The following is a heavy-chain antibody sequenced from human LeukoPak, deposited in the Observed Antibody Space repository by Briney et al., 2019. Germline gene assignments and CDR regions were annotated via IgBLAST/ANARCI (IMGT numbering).Heavy chain of an antibody. D-gene: IGHD3-16*02. J-gene: IGHJ4*02. Sequence: QPGGSLRLSCTASGFTFSTYAMNWVRQAPGKGLEWVSTISDDGDTTFYADSVKGRFTISRDNSENTLYLQMNSLSAEDTAVYYCAKALWSYRYFDYWGQGTLVTVSS. CDR2: ISDDGDTT. V-gene: IGHV3-23*01. CDR3: AKALWSYRYFDY. CDR1: GFTFSTYA.